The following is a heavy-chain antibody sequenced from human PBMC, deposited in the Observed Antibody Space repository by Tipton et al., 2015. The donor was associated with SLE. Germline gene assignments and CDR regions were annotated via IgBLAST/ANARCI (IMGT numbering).Heavy chain of an antibody. CDR3: TRDYWEGAHRGSYVRGIDY. CDR1: GFTFGDYV. V-gene: IGHV3-49*04. CDR2: IRSKAFGGTT. J-gene: IGHJ4*02. Sequence: SLRLSCTGSGFTFGDYVMSWVRQAPGKGLEWVGFIRSKAFGGTTDYAASVKGRFTISRDDSRSVAYLQMNSLKTEDTAIYYCTRDYWEGAHRGSYVRGIDYWGQGTLVTVSS. D-gene: IGHD1-26*01.